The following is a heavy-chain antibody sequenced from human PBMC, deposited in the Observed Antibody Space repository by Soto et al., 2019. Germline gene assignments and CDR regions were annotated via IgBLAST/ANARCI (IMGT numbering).Heavy chain of an antibody. CDR2: IYDGGST. V-gene: IGHV4-31*03. D-gene: IGHD6-13*01. Sequence: PSETLSLTCSVSGGSISRGGYYWIWIRQHPGKGLEWIGYIYDGGSTYYNPSLKSRVTISVDTSKNQFSLKLSSVTAADTAVYYCARVSSWYNYFDYWGQGTLVTVSS. CDR3: ARVSSWYNYFDY. CDR1: GGSISRGGYY. J-gene: IGHJ4*02.